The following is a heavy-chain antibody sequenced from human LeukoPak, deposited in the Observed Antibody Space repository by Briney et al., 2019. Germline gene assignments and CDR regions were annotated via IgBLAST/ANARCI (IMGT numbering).Heavy chain of an antibody. D-gene: IGHD6-19*01. CDR1: GYSFSSYA. CDR2: ISGSGGST. Sequence: RTGESLKISCKGSGYSFSSYAMSWVRQAPGKGLEWVSAISGSGGSTYYADSVKGRFTISRDNSKNTLYLQMNSLRAEDTAVYYCAKEFSGGWSFDSWGPGTLVVVSS. V-gene: IGHV3-23*01. J-gene: IGHJ4*02. CDR3: AKEFSGGWSFDS.